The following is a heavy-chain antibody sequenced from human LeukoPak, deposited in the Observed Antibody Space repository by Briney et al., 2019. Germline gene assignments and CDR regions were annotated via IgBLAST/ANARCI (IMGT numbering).Heavy chain of an antibody. CDR1: GGTFSSYA. CDR3: ARDRRNSNPPMDY. Sequence: SVKVSCKASGGTFSSYAISWVRQAPGQGLEWMGGIIPIFGTANYAQKFQGRVTITADESTSTAYMELSSLRSEDTAVYYCARDRRNSNPPMDYWGQGTLVTVSS. J-gene: IGHJ4*02. V-gene: IGHV1-69*13. D-gene: IGHD4-11*01. CDR2: IIPIFGTA.